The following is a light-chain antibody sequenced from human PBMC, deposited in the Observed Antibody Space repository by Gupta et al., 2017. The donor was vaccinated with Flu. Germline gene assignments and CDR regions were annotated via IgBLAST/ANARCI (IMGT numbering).Light chain of an antibody. V-gene: IGLV3-1*01. Sequence: TPTITCSGHNFGGHLASWYQQQPGPYTVLVMVHDNKRPSGIPGRFSGSSAGHNATRPVSGNRAMDEGDDYWQEWDRSSLYGAFGGGTKLTVL. CDR2: HDN. CDR3: QEWDRSSLYGA. CDR1: NFGGHL. J-gene: IGLJ2*01.